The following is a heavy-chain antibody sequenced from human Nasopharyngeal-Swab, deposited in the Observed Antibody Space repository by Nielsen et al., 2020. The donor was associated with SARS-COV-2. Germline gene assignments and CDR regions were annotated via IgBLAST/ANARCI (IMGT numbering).Heavy chain of an antibody. CDR2: IYYNGIT. V-gene: IGHV4-39*07. CDR1: GGSMTINNYY. D-gene: IGHD3-3*01. J-gene: IGHJ5*02. CDR3: ARAIKIFGAVVGSFDP. Sequence: ESLKISCSVSGGSMTINNYYWGWIRQPPEKGLEWIGNIYYNGITYYNPSLKSRVTISLDTSKSQFSLKLTSVTAADTAVYYCARAIKIFGAVVGSFDPWGQGTLVTVSS.